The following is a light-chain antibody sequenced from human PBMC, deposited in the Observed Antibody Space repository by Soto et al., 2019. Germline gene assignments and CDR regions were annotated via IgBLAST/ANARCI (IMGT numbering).Light chain of an antibody. Sequence: EVVLTQSPGTVSLSPGERATLSCRASQSITSSYIAWYQQKPGQAPRLLIYAASSRATGISDRFSGSGSGTDFTLSISRLEPEDFAVYYCQQYGSSVTWTSGQGTKVEIK. CDR3: QQYGSSVTWT. CDR2: AAS. CDR1: QSITSSY. V-gene: IGKV3-20*01. J-gene: IGKJ1*01.